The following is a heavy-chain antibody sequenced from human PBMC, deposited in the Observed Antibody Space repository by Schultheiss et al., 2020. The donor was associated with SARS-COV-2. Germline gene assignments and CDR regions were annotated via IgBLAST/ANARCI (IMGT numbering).Heavy chain of an antibody. J-gene: IGHJ6*02. CDR1: GGSISSGGYY. CDR3: AGPGIGGSSWYVDYYYGMDV. V-gene: IGHV4-31*03. Sequence: SQTLSLTCTVSGGSISSGGYYWSWIRQHPGKGLEWIGYIYYSGSTYYNPSLKSRVTISVDTSKNQFSLKLSSVTAADTAVYYCAGPGIGGSSWYVDYYYGMDVWGQGTTVTVSS. D-gene: IGHD6-13*01. CDR2: IYYSGST.